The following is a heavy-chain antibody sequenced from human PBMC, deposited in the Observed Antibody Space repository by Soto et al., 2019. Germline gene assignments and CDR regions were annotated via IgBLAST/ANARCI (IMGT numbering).Heavy chain of an antibody. J-gene: IGHJ4*02. V-gene: IGHV4-59*02. Sequence: QAQLHESGPGLMKPSETLSLSCTVSGASVNSNYWSWIRQSPGKGLEWIGYIDHRGTTNYNPSLKSRVPISSDTPKNQFSLRLSSVTAVDTAVYYCATGGGWLPDTWGQGTLVTVSS. CDR2: IDHRGTT. CDR1: GASVNSNY. CDR3: ATGGGWLPDT. D-gene: IGHD5-12*01.